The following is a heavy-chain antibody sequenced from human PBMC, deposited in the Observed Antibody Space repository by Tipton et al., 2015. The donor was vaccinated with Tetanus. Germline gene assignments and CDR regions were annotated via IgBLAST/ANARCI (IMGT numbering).Heavy chain of an antibody. V-gene: IGHV4-4*07. CDR3: ASHYGSGSDDAFDI. CDR1: GGSISSYY. J-gene: IGHJ3*02. D-gene: IGHD3-10*01. CDR2: IYTSGST. Sequence: TLSLTCTVSGGSISSYYWSWIRQPAGKGLEWIGHIYTSGSTNYNPSLKSRVTMSVDTSKNQFSLKLSSATAADTAVYYCASHYGSGSDDAFDIWGQGTMVTVSS.